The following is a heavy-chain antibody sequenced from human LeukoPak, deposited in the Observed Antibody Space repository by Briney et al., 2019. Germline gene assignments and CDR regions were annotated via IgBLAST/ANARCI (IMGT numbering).Heavy chain of an antibody. J-gene: IGHJ3*02. V-gene: IGHV3-48*01. CDR3: ARELAVAGTVVAFDI. D-gene: IGHD6-19*01. CDR1: GFTFSSYS. Sequence: GGSLRLSCAASGFTFSSYSMNWVRQAPGKGLEWVSYISSSSSTIYYADSVKGRLTISRDNAKNSLYLQMNSLRAEDTAVYYCARELAVAGTVVAFDIWGQGTMVTVSS. CDR2: ISSSSSTI.